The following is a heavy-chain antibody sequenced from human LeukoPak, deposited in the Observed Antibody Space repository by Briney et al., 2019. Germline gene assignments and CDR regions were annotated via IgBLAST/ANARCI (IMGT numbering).Heavy chain of an antibody. J-gene: IGHJ6*03. Sequence: GGSLRLSCAAYGFTFSNFYMSWFRQAPGKGLEWLSYISGSGTNQHYADSVRGRFTISRDNAENSLSLQMDSLRAEDTAVYYCARPVSPNYFYYMDVWGKGTTVTVSS. V-gene: IGHV3-11*01. CDR1: GFTFSNFY. CDR2: ISGSGTNQ. CDR3: ARPVSPNYFYYMDV. D-gene: IGHD4-11*01.